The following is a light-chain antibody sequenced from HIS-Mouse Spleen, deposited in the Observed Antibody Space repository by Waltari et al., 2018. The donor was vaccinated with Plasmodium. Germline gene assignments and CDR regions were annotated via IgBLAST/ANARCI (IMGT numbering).Light chain of an antibody. CDR1: QSVSSN. V-gene: IGKV3D-15*01. CDR3: QQYDNWSFT. Sequence: EIVMTQSPATLSVSPGERATLSCRSSQSVSSNLAWYQQKPGQAPRLLISGASTRATGIPAGFSCKESGTEFTLTISSLQSEDFAVYYCQQYDNWSFTFGPGTKVDIK. J-gene: IGKJ3*01. CDR2: GAS.